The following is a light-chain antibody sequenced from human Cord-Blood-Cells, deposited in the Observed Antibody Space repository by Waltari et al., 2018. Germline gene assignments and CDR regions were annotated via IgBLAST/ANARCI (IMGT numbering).Light chain of an antibody. V-gene: IGLV2-11*01. Sequence: QSALTQPRSVSGSPGQSVTISCTGTSSDVGGYNYVSWYQQHPGKAPKHVIHDLSKRPSGVPDRFSGSKSGNTASLTISGLQAEDEADYYCCSYAGSYTWVFGGGTKLTVL. J-gene: IGLJ3*02. CDR2: DLS. CDR3: CSYAGSYTWV. CDR1: SSDVGGYNY.